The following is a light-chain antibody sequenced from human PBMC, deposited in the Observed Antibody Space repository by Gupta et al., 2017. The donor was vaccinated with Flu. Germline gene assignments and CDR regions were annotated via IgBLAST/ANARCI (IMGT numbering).Light chain of an antibody. CDR2: LVS. J-gene: IGKJ1*01. Sequence: DVVMTQSPLSLSVTLGQPASISCRSSHGLVYSDGNTYLHWFQQRPGQTPRRLIHLVSYRDSGVPDRFSGSGSGTDFTLKISRVEAEDVGIYFCMQGAHWPWTFGQGTKVEVK. CDR1: HGLVYSDGNTY. CDR3: MQGAHWPWT. V-gene: IGKV2-30*01.